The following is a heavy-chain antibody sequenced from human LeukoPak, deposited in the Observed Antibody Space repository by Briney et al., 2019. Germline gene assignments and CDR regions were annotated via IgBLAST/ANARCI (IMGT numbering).Heavy chain of an antibody. CDR1: GGSISSGGYY. V-gene: IGHV4-31*03. Sequence: PSETLSLTCTVSGGSISSGGYYWSWIRQHPGKGLEWIGYIYYSGSTYYNPSLKSRVTISVDTSKNQFSLKLSSVTAADTAVYYCARVVWLYYFDYWAREPWSPSPQ. J-gene: IGHJ4*02. CDR3: ARVVWLYYFDY. D-gene: IGHD3-10*01. CDR2: IYYSGST.